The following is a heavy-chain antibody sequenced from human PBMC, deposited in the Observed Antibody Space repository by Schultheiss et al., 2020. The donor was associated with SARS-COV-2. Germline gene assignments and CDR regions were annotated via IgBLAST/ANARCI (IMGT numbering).Heavy chain of an antibody. Sequence: GGSLRLSCAASGFTFSTYEMNWVRQAPGKGLEWVSYISTSDPSGTTTFYADSVRGRFTISRDDAKNSLYLQMNSLRAEDTAVYYCARDPYYYDSSDKNLFAFDIWGQGTMVTVSS. CDR1: GFTFSTYE. D-gene: IGHD3-22*01. V-gene: IGHV3-48*03. J-gene: IGHJ3*02. CDR3: ARDPYYYDSSDKNLFAFDI. CDR2: ISTSDPSGTTT.